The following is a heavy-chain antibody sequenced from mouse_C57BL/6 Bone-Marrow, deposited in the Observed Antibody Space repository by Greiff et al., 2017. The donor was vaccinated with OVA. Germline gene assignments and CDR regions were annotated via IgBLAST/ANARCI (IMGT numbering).Heavy chain of an antibody. Sequence: EVMLVESGGGLVKPGGSLKLSCAASGFTFSSYAMSWVRQTPEKRLEWVATISDGGSYTYYPDNVKGRFTISRDNAKNNLYLQMSSLRSEDTAFFYYYAMDYWGQGTSVTVSS. CDR2: ISDGGSYT. CDR1: GFTFSSYA. V-gene: IGHV5-4*03. CDR3: YAMDY. J-gene: IGHJ4*01.